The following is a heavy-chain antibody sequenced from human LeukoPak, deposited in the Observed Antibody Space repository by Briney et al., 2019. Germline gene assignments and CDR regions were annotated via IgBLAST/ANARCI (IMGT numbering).Heavy chain of an antibody. D-gene: IGHD3-10*01. CDR2: ISGYNGNT. V-gene: IGHV1-18*01. CDR3: ARDPAFRGAQMEY. J-gene: IGHJ4*02. CDR1: GYTLTSYG. Sequence: ASVTVSCKASGYTLTSYGFSWVRQAPGQGLEWMGWISGYNGNTNYAQNLQGRVTMTIDTSTSTAYMELRSLRSDDTAVYYCARDPAFRGAQMEYWGQGTLVTVSS.